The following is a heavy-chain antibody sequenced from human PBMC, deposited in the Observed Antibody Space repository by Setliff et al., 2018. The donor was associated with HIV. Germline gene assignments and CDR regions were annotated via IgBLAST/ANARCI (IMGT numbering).Heavy chain of an antibody. CDR1: GGSIRTGAYY. Sequence: SETLSLTSTVSGGSIRTGAYYWGWIRQPPGKGLEWIGSIYYDGRTFYKPSLKSRLTISVDTSKNQFSLSLNSVTAADTAVYFCARGGAVSADFDSWGQGTLVTVSS. CDR3: ARGGAVSADFDS. CDR2: IYYDGRT. D-gene: IGHD3-16*01. J-gene: IGHJ5*01. V-gene: IGHV4-39*07.